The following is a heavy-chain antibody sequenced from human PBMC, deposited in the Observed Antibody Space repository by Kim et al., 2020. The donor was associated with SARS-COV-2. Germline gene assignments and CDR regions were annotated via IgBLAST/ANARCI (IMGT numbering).Heavy chain of an antibody. CDR3: VRARRNYNYFGMDV. Sequence: GGPLRLSCSASGFTFSNYAVHWVRQAPGKGLEYVSTITHDGGSTYYVDSVKGRFTISRDNSKNTLFLQMTNLRPEDTAVYYCVRARRNYNYFGMDVWGQGTTVSVSS. J-gene: IGHJ6*02. V-gene: IGHV3-64D*09. CDR2: ITHDGGST. CDR1: GFTFSNYA.